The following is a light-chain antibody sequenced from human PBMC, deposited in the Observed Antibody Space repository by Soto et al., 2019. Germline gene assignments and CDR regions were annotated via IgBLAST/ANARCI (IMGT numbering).Light chain of an antibody. Sequence: EIVMTQSPATLSVSPGERATLSCRASQSVSSSLAWYQQKPGQAPRLLIYGISTRATGLPGRFSGSGSGTDFTLTINRLEPEDFVVYFCQQYESSETFGQGTKVDIK. CDR2: GIS. CDR3: QQYESSET. J-gene: IGKJ1*01. V-gene: IGKV3-15*01. CDR1: QSVSSS.